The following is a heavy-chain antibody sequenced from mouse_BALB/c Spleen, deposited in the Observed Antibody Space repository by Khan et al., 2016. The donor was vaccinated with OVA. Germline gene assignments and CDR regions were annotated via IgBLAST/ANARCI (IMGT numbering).Heavy chain of an antibody. Sequence: EVQLKESGPELMKPGASVNISCKASGYSFTTYYIHWVKQSRGKSLEWIGYIDPFNTGTDYNQKFKGQATLTVDKSSNTAYMHLTSLTSEDSAVYYCARGTFDYWGQGTLVTVSA. CDR3: ARGTFDY. D-gene: IGHD3-3*01. CDR2: IDPFNTGT. J-gene: IGHJ3*01. CDR1: GYSFTTYY. V-gene: IGHV1S135*01.